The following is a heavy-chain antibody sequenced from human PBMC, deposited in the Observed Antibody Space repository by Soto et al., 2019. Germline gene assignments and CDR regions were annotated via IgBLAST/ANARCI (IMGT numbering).Heavy chain of an antibody. D-gene: IGHD3-10*01. Sequence: SETLSLTXAVYGGSFSGYYWSWIRQPPGKGLEWIGEINHSGSTNYNPSLKSRVTISVDTSKNQFSLKLSSVTAADTAVYYCARRRRTYYYGSGSRGFDYWGQGTLVTVSS. V-gene: IGHV4-34*01. J-gene: IGHJ4*02. CDR3: ARRRRTYYYGSGSRGFDY. CDR1: GGSFSGYY. CDR2: INHSGST.